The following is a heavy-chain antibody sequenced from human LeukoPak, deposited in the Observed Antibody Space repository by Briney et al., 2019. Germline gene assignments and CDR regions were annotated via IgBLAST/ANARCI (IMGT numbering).Heavy chain of an antibody. CDR1: GFTFSSYS. V-gene: IGHV3-21*01. CDR3: ARQEYYYDSSGPTNYYYYYMDV. CDR2: ISSSSSYI. D-gene: IGHD3-22*01. J-gene: IGHJ6*03. Sequence: GGSLRLSCAASGFTFSSYSMNWVRQAPGKGLEWVSSISSSSSYIYYAGSVKGRFTISRDNAKNSLYLQMNSLRAEDTAVYYCARQEYYYDSSGPTNYYYYYMDVWGKGTTVTVSS.